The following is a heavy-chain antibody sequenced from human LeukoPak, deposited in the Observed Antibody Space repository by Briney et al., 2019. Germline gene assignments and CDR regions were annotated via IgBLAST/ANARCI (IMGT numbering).Heavy chain of an antibody. D-gene: IGHD3-9*01. V-gene: IGHV4-34*01. CDR2: INHSGST. CDR3: ARHLALLRDVDWLLYVSYPRANGAFDI. J-gene: IGHJ3*02. CDR1: GGSFSGYY. Sequence: PSETLSLTCAVSGGSFSGYYWSWIRQPPGKGLEWIGEINHSGSTNYNPSLKSRVTISVDTSKNEFSVKLSSVTAADTAVYYCARHLALLRDVDWLLYVSYPRANGAFDIWGQGTMVTVSS.